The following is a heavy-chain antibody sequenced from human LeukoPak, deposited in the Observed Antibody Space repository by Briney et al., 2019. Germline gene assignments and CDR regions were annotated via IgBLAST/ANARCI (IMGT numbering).Heavy chain of an antibody. CDR1: GFSFDDYA. CDR3: ATNPSAAVAA. J-gene: IGHJ5*02. CDR2: ISWNSGTI. V-gene: IGHV3-9*01. Sequence: GRSLRLSCAASGFSFDDYAMHWVRQAPGKGLEWVSGISWNSGTIGYADSVKGRFTISRDNAKNSLYLQINSLRVEDTAVYYCATNPSAAVAAWGQGTLVTVSP. D-gene: IGHD6-19*01.